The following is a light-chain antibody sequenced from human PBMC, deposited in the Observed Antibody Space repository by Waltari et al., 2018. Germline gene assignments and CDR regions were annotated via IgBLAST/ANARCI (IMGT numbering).Light chain of an antibody. CDR2: GNT. CDR3: QSYDSTLNVVV. Sequence: QSVLTQPPSVSGAPGQWVTISCTGSSSNIGTGYDVHWYQHLPGTAPKLLIYGNTNRPAGVPHRFSGSKSGTSGSLAITGLQAEDEADYFCQSYDSTLNVVVFGGGTKLTVL. V-gene: IGLV1-40*01. J-gene: IGLJ2*01. CDR1: SSNIGTGYD.